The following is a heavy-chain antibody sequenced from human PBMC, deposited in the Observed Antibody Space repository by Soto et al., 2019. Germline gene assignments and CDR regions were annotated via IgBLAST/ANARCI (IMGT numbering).Heavy chain of an antibody. V-gene: IGHV5-51*01. J-gene: IGHJ4*02. Sequence: PGESLKISCKGSGYTFTDYWITWVLQMPGGGLEWMGIIHSADSDTRYSPSLQGQVTISADKSTSTAYLQWNSLKPSDSAIFFFGVYWEGRGAGGFYVRGRGASVTVS. CDR2: IHSADSDT. CDR3: GVYWEGRGAGGFYV. D-gene: IGHD3-16*01. CDR1: GYTFTDYW.